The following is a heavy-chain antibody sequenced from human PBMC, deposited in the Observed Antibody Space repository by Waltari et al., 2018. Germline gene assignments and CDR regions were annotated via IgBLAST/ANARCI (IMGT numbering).Heavy chain of an antibody. J-gene: IGHJ4*02. Sequence: HLHYSFPLLFNPSYTLSLTFAVSVYSISTDYYWVWIRQPPGKGLEWIGNIHHSGSTYDNPSLKSRVSISLDTSKNQFSLELSSLTADDTAVYYCARGQGYWGQGTLVTVSS. V-gene: IGHV4-38-2*01. CDR2: IHHSGST. CDR1: VYSISTDYY. CDR3: ARGQGY.